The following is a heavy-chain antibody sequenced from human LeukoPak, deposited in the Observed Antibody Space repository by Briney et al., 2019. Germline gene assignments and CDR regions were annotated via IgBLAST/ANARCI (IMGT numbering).Heavy chain of an antibody. CDR1: DGSISSSGYY. CDR2: IYHSGGT. CDR3: ARDITDSSGRNRLDY. D-gene: IGHD6-19*01. Sequence: NPSETLSLTCTVSDGSISSSGYYWGWIRQPPGKGLEWIGSIYHSGGTYYNPSLKSRVTISVDTSKNQFSLKLSSVTAADTAVYYCARDITDSSGRNRLDYWGQGTLVTVSS. J-gene: IGHJ4*02. V-gene: IGHV4-39*07.